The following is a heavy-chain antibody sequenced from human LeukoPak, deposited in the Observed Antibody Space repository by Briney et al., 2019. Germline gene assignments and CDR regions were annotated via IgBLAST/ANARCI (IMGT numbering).Heavy chain of an antibody. CDR2: ISSSSSYI. J-gene: IGHJ4*02. CDR3: AKDTTSMVRGVIGL. Sequence: GGSLRLSCAASGFTFSSYSMNWVRQAPGKGLEWVSSISSSSSYIYYADSVKGRFTISRDNSKNTLYLQMNSLRAEDTALYYCAKDTTSMVRGVIGLWGQGTLVTVSS. V-gene: IGHV3-21*04. D-gene: IGHD3-10*01. CDR1: GFTFSSYS.